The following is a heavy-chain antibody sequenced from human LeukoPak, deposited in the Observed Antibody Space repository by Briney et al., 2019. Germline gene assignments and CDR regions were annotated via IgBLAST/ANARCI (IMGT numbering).Heavy chain of an antibody. CDR3: AREGLSDYRASRSFDI. D-gene: IGHD4-11*01. J-gene: IGHJ3*02. Sequence: ASVKVSCKASGYSFTNYYMHWVRHVPGQGPEWMGLINPSGGTKYAQKFQDRATMTRDTSTSTIYMELSSLRSDDRAVYYCAREGLSDYRASRSFDIWGQGTMVTVSS. CDR2: INPSGGT. CDR1: GYSFTNYY. V-gene: IGHV1-46*01.